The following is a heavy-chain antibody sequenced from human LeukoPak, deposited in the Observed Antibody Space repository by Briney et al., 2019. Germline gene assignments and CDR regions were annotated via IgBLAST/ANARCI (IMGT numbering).Heavy chain of an antibody. D-gene: IGHD6-19*01. CDR3: ASGSAYSSGWYGLDFDY. CDR2: IIPIFGTA. J-gene: IGHJ4*02. Sequence: SVKVSCKASGGTFSSYAISWVRQAPGQGLEWMGGIIPIFGTANYAQKFQGRVTITADESTSTAYMELSSLRSEDTAVYYCASGSAYSSGWYGLDFDYWGQGTLVTVSS. V-gene: IGHV1-69*01. CDR1: GGTFSSYA.